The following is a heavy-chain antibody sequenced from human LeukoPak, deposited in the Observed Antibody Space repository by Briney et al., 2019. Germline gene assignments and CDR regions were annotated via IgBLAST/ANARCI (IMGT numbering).Heavy chain of an antibody. Sequence: GASVKVSCKPSGYTFTGYYLHWVRQAPGQVLEWLGWMNLNTGATIYAQNFQGRVTMSRDTSISTAYMDLSSLTSDDTAVYYCARDRVGSGGPRAFYLEFWGQGTLVTVSS. CDR2: MNLNTGAT. D-gene: IGHD5/OR15-5a*01. CDR3: ARDRVGSGGPRAFYLEF. J-gene: IGHJ4*02. V-gene: IGHV1-2*02. CDR1: GYTFTGYY.